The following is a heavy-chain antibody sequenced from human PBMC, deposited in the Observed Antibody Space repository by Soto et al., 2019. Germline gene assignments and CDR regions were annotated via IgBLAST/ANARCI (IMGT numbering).Heavy chain of an antibody. Sequence: ASVKVSCKASGYTFTSYGISWVRQAPGQGLEWMGWISAYNGNTNYAQKLQGRVTMTTDTSTSTAYMELRSLGSDDTAVYYCASSPQPYYYYGMDVWGQGTTVTVSS. CDR2: ISAYNGNT. CDR1: GYTFTSYG. D-gene: IGHD1-1*01. J-gene: IGHJ6*02. V-gene: IGHV1-18*01. CDR3: ASSPQPYYYYGMDV.